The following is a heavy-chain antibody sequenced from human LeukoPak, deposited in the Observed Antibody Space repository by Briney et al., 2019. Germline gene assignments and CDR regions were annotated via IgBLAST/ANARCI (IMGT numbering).Heavy chain of an antibody. CDR1: GFTFSSYA. D-gene: IGHD6-13*01. V-gene: IGHV3-66*01. J-gene: IGHJ4*02. Sequence: GGSLRLSCAASGFTFSSYAMSWVRQAPGKGLEWVSVIYGGGSTYYVDSVKGRFTISRDNSKNTLYLQMNSLRVEDTAVYYCAGAGSSRYFSFEYWAQGTLVTVSS. CDR3: AGAGSSRYFSFEY. CDR2: IYGGGST.